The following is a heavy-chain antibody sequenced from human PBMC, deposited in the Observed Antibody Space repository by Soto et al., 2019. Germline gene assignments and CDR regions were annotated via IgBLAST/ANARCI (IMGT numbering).Heavy chain of an antibody. CDR1: GFSLSTSGVG. Sequence: QPTLKESGPTVVIPTQTLTLTCTFSGFSLSTSGVGVGWIRQPPGKALEWLALIYWDDNKNYSPSLKSRLTITKDTSKNPVVLTMTTMDPVDTATYYCARRWGSVNFDYWGQGRLVTVSS. D-gene: IGHD7-27*01. V-gene: IGHV2-5*02. J-gene: IGHJ4*02. CDR2: IYWDDNK. CDR3: ARRWGSVNFDY.